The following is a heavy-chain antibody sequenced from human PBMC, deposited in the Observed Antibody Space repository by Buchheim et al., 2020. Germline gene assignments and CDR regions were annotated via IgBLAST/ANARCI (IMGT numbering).Heavy chain of an antibody. CDR3: ASQSLRTPTGGAFDY. J-gene: IGHJ4*02. Sequence: QVQLVESGGGVVQPGRSLRLSCAASGFTFSSYAMHWVRQAPGKGLEWVAVISYDGSNKYYADSVKGRFTITTEDSKKNPYLQMNSLRAEDTAVYYCASQSLRTPTGGAFDYWGQGTL. D-gene: IGHD4-17*01. CDR1: GFTFSSYA. CDR2: ISYDGSNK. V-gene: IGHV3-30*04.